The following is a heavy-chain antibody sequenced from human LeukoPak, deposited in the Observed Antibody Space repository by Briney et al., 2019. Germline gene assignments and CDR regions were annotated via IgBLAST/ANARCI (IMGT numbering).Heavy chain of an antibody. J-gene: IGHJ4*02. V-gene: IGHV1-69*04. D-gene: IGHD4-17*01. CDR2: IIPILGIA. CDR3: ARDYGDYDRFFDY. CDR1: GGTFSSYA. Sequence: GASVKVSCKASGGTFSSYAISWVRQAPGQGLEWMGRIIPILGIANYAQKFQGRVTMTTDTSTSTAYMELRSLRSNDTAVYYCARDYGDYDRFFDYWGQGTLVTVSS.